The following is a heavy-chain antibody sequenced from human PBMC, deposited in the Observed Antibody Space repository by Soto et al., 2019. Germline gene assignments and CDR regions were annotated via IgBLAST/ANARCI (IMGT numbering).Heavy chain of an antibody. Sequence: ESGGGLVQPGGSLRLSCAASGFTFSSYWMSWVRQAPGKGLEWVANIKQDGSEKYYVDSVKGRFTISRDNAKNSLYLQMNSLRAEDTAVYYCARTLPGIAAAGAHDAFDIWGQGTMVTVSS. CDR3: ARTLPGIAAAGAHDAFDI. V-gene: IGHV3-7*03. CDR2: IKQDGSEK. D-gene: IGHD6-13*01. CDR1: GFTFSSYW. J-gene: IGHJ3*02.